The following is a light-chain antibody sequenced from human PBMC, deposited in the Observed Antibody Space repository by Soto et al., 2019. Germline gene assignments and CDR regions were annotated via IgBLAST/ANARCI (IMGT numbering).Light chain of an antibody. J-gene: IGKJ4*01. Sequence: DIQMTQSPPSLSASVGDSVTITCRASQSISSFLNWYQQKPGKAPRVLISAASTLQSGVPSRFSGSGAGTDFTLTISSLQPEDFATYYCQQSYIIPLTFGGGTQVDI. CDR1: QSISSF. V-gene: IGKV1-39*01. CDR2: AAS. CDR3: QQSYIIPLT.